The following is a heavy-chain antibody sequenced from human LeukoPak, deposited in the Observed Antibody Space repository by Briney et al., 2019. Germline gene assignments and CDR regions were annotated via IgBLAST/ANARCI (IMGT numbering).Heavy chain of an antibody. D-gene: IGHD3-3*01. CDR1: GGSISSSSYY. Sequence: PSVTLSLTCTVSGGSISSSSYYWGWIRQPPGKGLEWIGSIYYSGSTYYNPSLKSRVTISVDTSKNQFSLKPSSVTAADTAVYYCARHAIFGVVPLYRQAFDIWGQGTMVTVSS. J-gene: IGHJ3*02. CDR2: IYYSGST. CDR3: ARHAIFGVVPLYRQAFDI. V-gene: IGHV4-39*01.